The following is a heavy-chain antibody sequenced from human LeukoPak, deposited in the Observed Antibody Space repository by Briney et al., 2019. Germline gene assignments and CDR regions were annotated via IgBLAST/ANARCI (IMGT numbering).Heavy chain of an antibody. CDR2: MNPNSGET. Sequence: GASVKVSCKASGYTFTSYDINWVRQATGQGLEWMGWMNPNSGETGFAQKFQGRVAMTRNIAISTAYMELSGLTYEDTAVYYCARLRDNSTGYRYFDYWGPGTSVTVSS. V-gene: IGHV1-8*01. D-gene: IGHD6-19*01. CDR3: ARLRDNSTGYRYFDY. CDR1: GYTFTSYD. J-gene: IGHJ4*02.